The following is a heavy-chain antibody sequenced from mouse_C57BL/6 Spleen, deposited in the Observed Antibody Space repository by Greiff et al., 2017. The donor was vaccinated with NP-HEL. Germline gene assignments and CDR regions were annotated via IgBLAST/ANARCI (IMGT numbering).Heavy chain of an antibody. CDR1: GYTFTDYN. CDR3: AITFYAMDY. V-gene: IGHV1-22*01. J-gene: IGHJ4*01. Sequence: EVQLQQSGPELVKPGASVKMSCKASGYTFTDYNMHWVKLSHGKSLEWIGYINPNNGGTSYNQKFKGKATLTVNKSSSTAYMELRSLTSEDSAVYYCAITFYAMDYWGQGTSVTVSS. D-gene: IGHD1-3*01. CDR2: INPNNGGT.